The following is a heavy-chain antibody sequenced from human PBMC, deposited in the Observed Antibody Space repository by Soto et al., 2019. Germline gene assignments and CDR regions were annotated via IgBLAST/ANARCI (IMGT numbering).Heavy chain of an antibody. J-gene: IGHJ4*02. Sequence: EVQLVESGGGLVQPGGSLRLSRAASGFTFSSYWMSWVRQAPGKGLEWVANIKQDGGEKYYVDSVKGRFTISRDNAKNSLYLQMNSLRGEDTAVYYCARVIPAAGTEAKDYWGQGTLVTVSS. V-gene: IGHV3-7*01. CDR3: ARVIPAAGTEAKDY. CDR2: IKQDGGEK. D-gene: IGHD6-13*01. CDR1: GFTFSSYW.